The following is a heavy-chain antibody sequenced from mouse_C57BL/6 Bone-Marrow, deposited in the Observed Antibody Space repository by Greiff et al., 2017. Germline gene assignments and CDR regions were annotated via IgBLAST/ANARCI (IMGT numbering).Heavy chain of an antibody. J-gene: IGHJ2*01. V-gene: IGHV1-54*01. CDR1: GYAFTNYL. D-gene: IGHD4-1*01. CDR2: INPGSGGT. Sequence: QVQLQQPGAELVRPGTSVKVSCKASGYAFTNYLIEWVKQRPGQGLEWIGVINPGSGGTNYNEKFKGKATLTADKSSSTAYMQLSSLTSEDSAVYFCARPNWDALYFDYWGQGTTLTVSS. CDR3: ARPNWDALYFDY.